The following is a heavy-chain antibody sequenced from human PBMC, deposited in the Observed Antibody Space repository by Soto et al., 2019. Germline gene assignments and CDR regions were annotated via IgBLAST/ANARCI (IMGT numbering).Heavy chain of an antibody. D-gene: IGHD6-13*01. CDR3: AKSYSSSWYY. J-gene: IGHJ4*02. V-gene: IGHV3-30*18. CDR1: GFTFSSYG. Sequence: GGSLRLSCAASGFTFSSYGMHWVRQAPGKGLEWVAVISYDGSNKYYADSVKGRFTISRDNSKNTLYLQMNSLRAEDTAVYYCAKSYSSSWYYWGQGTLVTVSS. CDR2: ISYDGSNK.